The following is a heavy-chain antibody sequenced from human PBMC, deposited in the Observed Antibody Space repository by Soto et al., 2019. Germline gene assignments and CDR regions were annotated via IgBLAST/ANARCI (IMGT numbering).Heavy chain of an antibody. CDR1: GFTFTDYF. J-gene: IGHJ4*02. CDR2: INLYSGDI. Sequence: AAVKVSCKASGFTFTDYFMHWMRQAPGQGLEWMAYINLYSGDIRFAPKFQGRVTLTRDTSISTAYIALSSLTSDDTAVYFCARESATLAGTFFDYWGQGSLVTVSS. D-gene: IGHD2-15*01. V-gene: IGHV1-2*02. CDR3: ARESATLAGTFFDY.